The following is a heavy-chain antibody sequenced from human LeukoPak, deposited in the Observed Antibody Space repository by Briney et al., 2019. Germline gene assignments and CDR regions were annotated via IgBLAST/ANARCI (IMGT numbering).Heavy chain of an antibody. D-gene: IGHD6-13*01. Sequence: SGTLSLTCAVSGGSISSSNWWSWVRQPPGKGLEWIGEIYHSGSTNYNPSLKSRVTMSVDKSKNQFSLKLSSVTAADTAVYYCATTFLYSSSWSSSWFDPWGQGTLVTVSS. CDR2: IYHSGST. CDR1: GGSISSSNW. V-gene: IGHV4-4*02. J-gene: IGHJ5*02. CDR3: ATTFLYSSSWSSSWFDP.